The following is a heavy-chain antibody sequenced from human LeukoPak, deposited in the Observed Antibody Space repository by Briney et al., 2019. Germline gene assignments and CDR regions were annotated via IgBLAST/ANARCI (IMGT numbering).Heavy chain of an antibody. Sequence: GGSLRLSCAASGFTFSSYWMSWVRQAPGKGLEWVANIKQDGSEKYYVDSVKGRFTISRDNAKNSLYLQMNSLRAEDTAVYCRARERFLVHGDYGGSDAFDIWGQGTMVTVSS. D-gene: IGHD4-23*01. CDR2: IKQDGSEK. V-gene: IGHV3-7*01. CDR3: ARERFLVHGDYGGSDAFDI. CDR1: GFTFSSYW. J-gene: IGHJ3*02.